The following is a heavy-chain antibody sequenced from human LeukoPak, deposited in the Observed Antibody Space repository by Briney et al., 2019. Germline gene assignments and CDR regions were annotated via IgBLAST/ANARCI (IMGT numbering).Heavy chain of an antibody. CDR3: ARDTYYDILTGYYPPVPFDY. D-gene: IGHD3-9*01. Sequence: SETLSLTCTVSGGSISSYYWSWIRQPPGKGLEWIGYIYYSGSTNYNPSLKSRVTISVDTSKNQFSLKLSSVTAADTAVYYCARDTYYDILTGYYPPVPFDYWGQGTLVTVSS. CDR1: GGSISSYY. V-gene: IGHV4-59*01. CDR2: IYYSGST. J-gene: IGHJ4*02.